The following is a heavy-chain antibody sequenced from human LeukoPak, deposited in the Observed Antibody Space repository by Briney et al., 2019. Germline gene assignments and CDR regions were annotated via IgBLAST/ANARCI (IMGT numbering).Heavy chain of an antibody. CDR3: ARDQSSSSWNYYYYYYMDV. CDR2: IKQDGSEK. CDR1: GFTFSSYW. V-gene: IGHV3-7*01. J-gene: IGHJ6*03. Sequence: GGSLRLSCAASGFTFSSYWMSWVRQAPGKGLEWVANIKQDGSEKYYVDSVKGRFTISRDNAKNSLYLQMNSLRAEDTAVYYCARDQSSSSWNYYYYYYMDVWGKGTTVTVSS. D-gene: IGHD6-13*01.